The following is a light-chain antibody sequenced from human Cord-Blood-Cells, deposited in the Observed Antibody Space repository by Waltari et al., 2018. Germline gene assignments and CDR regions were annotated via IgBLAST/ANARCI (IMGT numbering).Light chain of an antibody. V-gene: IGLV2-23*02. CDR3: CSYAGSSTNYV. CDR1: SSDVGSYNL. Sequence: QSALTQPASVSGSPGQSITISCTGTSSDVGSYNLVSWYQQHPGKAPKLMIYEVSKRPSGVSNRFPGSKSGNTASLTISGLQAEDEADYYCCSYAGSSTNYVFGTGTKVTVL. CDR2: EVS. J-gene: IGLJ1*01.